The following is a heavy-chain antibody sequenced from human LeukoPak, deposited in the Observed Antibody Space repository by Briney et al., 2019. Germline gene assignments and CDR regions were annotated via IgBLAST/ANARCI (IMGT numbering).Heavy chain of an antibody. D-gene: IGHD6-13*01. CDR1: GFTFSDYY. J-gene: IGHJ4*02. CDR2: ISSSGSTI. Sequence: GGSLRLSCAASGFTFSDYYMSWIRQALGKGLEWVSYISSSGSTIYYADSVKGRFTISRDNAKNSLYLQMNSLRAEDTAVYYCARDDIAAAGVSFDYWGQGTLVTVSS. V-gene: IGHV3-11*01. CDR3: ARDDIAAAGVSFDY.